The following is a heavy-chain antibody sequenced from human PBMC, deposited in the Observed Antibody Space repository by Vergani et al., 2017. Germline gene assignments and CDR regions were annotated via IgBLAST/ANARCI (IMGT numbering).Heavy chain of an antibody. Sequence: QVQVVQSGAEVKKPGASVTVSCKVSGYSRSEISIHWVRQAPGKGLVWMGAFDPKDGETIYAQKFQGRDSMTEDRTTNTAYMDLSSLRSNGTAVYYCAGESETSCRVDALNIWAKGTEDTV. CDR1: GYSRSEIS. D-gene: IGHD1/OR15-1a*01. CDR2: FDPKDGET. CDR3: AGESETSCRVDALNI. V-gene: IGHV1-24*01. J-gene: IGHJ3*02.